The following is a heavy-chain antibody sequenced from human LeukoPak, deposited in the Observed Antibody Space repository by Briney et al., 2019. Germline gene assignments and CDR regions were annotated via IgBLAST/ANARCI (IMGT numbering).Heavy chain of an antibody. V-gene: IGHV3-23*01. CDR3: AKVMKGSERLTMVRGVIIKTAGLYYMDV. D-gene: IGHD3-10*01. J-gene: IGHJ6*03. CDR2: IGASGGST. CDR1: GFTLSSYA. Sequence: AGSLRLSCAASGFTLSSYAMSWVRQAPGKGLEWVSSIGASGGSTNYADSVKGRFTISRDNSKNTVYLQMNSLRAEDTAVYYCAKVMKGSERLTMVRGVIIKTAGLYYMDVWGKGTTVTVSS.